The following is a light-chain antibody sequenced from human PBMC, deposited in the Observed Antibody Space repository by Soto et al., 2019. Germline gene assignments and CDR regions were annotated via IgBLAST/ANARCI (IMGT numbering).Light chain of an antibody. Sequence: DIVMTQSPDSLAVSLGERATINCKSSQSVLSTSNNKNYLAWYQQKVGQPPQMLIYWASTRGSGVPDRFSGSGSGTDFTLTISSLQAEDVAVYYCQQYYRPPETFGGGTKVEIK. V-gene: IGKV4-1*01. CDR3: QQYYRPPET. J-gene: IGKJ4*01. CDR1: QSVLSTSNNKNY. CDR2: WAS.